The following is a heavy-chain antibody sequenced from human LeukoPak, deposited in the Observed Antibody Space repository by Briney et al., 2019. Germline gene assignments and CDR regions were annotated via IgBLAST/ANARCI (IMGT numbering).Heavy chain of an antibody. V-gene: IGHV3-23*03. CDR3: ATYNTHIRREFDS. D-gene: IGHD1-14*01. CDR2: FYGVDSTT. CDR1: GFAFSSYA. Sequence: GGSLRLSCAASGFAFSSYAMSWVRQAPGKGLEWVSLFYGVDSTTYYADSVKGRFTISRDFSRNTLYLQMNSLRAEDTAVYYCATYNTHIRREFDSWGQGTLVTVSS. J-gene: IGHJ4*02.